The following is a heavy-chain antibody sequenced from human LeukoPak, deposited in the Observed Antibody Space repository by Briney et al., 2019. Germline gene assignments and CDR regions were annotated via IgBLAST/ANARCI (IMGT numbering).Heavy chain of an antibody. Sequence: GRALRLSCAAPGFTFSDYYMSWIRQATGKGLEWVSYITSSSYTNYADSVKGRFTISRDNAKNSLYLQMNSLRPEDTAVYYCARDADGYYPDYWGQGTLVTVSS. D-gene: IGHD3-22*01. CDR1: GFTFSDYY. J-gene: IGHJ4*02. CDR3: ARDADGYYPDY. CDR2: ITSSSYT. V-gene: IGHV3-11*06.